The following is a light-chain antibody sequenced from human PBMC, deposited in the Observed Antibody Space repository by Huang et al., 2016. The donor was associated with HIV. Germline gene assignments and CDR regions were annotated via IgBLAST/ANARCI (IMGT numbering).Light chain of an antibody. Sequence: IVITQSPLSLPVTPGEPASISCRSSQSLLHSHGYHYLDWYRQKPGQAPQLLISLSSIRASGVPDRFSGSGSGTDFTLKISRVEAEDVGIYFCMQALQTPRTFGQGTRLEIK. V-gene: IGKV2-28*01. J-gene: IGKJ5*01. CDR1: QSLLHSHGYHY. CDR2: LSS. CDR3: MQALQTPRT.